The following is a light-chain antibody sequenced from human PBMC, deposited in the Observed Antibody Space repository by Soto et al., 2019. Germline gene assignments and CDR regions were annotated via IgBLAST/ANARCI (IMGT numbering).Light chain of an antibody. J-gene: IGLJ1*01. CDR1: SSDVGGYNY. V-gene: IGLV2-14*01. CDR3: SSYEGSSPLDV. CDR2: EVS. Sequence: VLTQPASVSGSPGQSITISCTGTSSDVGGYNYVSWYQQHPGKAPKLMIYEVSNRPSGVSNRFSGSKSGNTASLTISGLQAEDEADYYCSSYEGSSPLDVFGTGTKVTVL.